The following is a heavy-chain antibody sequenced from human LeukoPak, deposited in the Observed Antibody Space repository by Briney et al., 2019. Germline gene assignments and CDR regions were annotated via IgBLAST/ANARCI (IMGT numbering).Heavy chain of an antibody. J-gene: IGHJ4*02. V-gene: IGHV5-51*01. CDR3: ARSLGYFDWLQDY. Sequence: GESLQISWKGSGSRFTSYWIGGVRQLPGKGREGMGIIYPGDSDTRYSPSFQAQVTISADKSISTAYLQWSSLKASDTAMYYCARSLGYFDWLQDYWGQGTLVTVSS. D-gene: IGHD3-9*01. CDR2: IYPGDSDT. CDR1: GSRFTSYW.